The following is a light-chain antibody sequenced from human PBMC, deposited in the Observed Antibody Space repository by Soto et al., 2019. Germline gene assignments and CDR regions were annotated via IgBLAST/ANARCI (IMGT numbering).Light chain of an antibody. CDR2: AAS. CDR1: LPISNY. V-gene: IGKV1-27*01. J-gene: IGKJ4*01. CDR3: QPRGNWPLT. Sequence: DIQMTQSPSTLSGSVGDRVTITCRASLPISNYLAWYQQKPGKIPHLLIYAASTLQAGVPSRFSGSGSGTDFTLTISSLKPEDFAVYYCQPRGNWPLTFGGGTMVDIK.